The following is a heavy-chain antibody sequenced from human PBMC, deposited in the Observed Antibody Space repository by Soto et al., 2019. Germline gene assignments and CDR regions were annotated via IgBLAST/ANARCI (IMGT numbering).Heavy chain of an antibody. Sequence: GGSLRLSCAASGFTFSSYAMSWVRQAPGKGLEWVSAISGSGGSTYYADSVEGRFTISRDNSKNTLYLQMNSLRAEDTAVYYCAKVHSSSWQYFDYWGQGTLVTVSS. CDR1: GFTFSSYA. D-gene: IGHD6-13*01. J-gene: IGHJ4*02. CDR3: AKVHSSSWQYFDY. CDR2: ISGSGGST. V-gene: IGHV3-23*01.